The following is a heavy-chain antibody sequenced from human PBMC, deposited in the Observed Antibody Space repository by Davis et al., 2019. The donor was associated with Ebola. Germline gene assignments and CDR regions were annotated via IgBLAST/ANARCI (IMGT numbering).Heavy chain of an antibody. D-gene: IGHD3-10*02. CDR2: INPNSGGT. V-gene: IGHV1-2*04. Sequence: ASVKVSCKASGYTFTGYYMHWVRQAPGQGLEWMGWINPNSGGTNYAQKFQGWVTMTRDTSISTAYMELSRLRSDDTAVYYCARDFGGPYHYVYFDYWGQGTLVTVSS. J-gene: IGHJ4*02. CDR3: ARDFGGPYHYVYFDY. CDR1: GYTFTGYY.